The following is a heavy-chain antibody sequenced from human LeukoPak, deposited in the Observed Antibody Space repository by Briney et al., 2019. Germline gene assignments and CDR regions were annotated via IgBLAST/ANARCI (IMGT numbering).Heavy chain of an antibody. J-gene: IGHJ4*02. Sequence: GGSLRLSCAASGFTFSSNGMHWVRQAPGKGLEWVAFIRFDGSNTYYADSVRGRLTISRDTSKNTLYLQMNSLRPEDTAVYYCAKAGGSSWAVLDYWGQGTLVTVSS. CDR3: AKAGGSSWAVLDY. CDR2: IRFDGSNT. CDR1: GFTFSSNG. V-gene: IGHV3-30*02. D-gene: IGHD6-13*01.